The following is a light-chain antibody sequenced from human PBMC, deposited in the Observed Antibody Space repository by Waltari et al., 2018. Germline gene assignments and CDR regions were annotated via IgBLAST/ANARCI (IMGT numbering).Light chain of an antibody. CDR2: DAS. CDR3: QQFNSYVLT. Sequence: AIQLTQSPSSLSASVGDRVTITCRASQGIISGLAWYQQKPGKAPNLLIYDASSLQSGVPSRFSGSGSGTDFTLTISSLQPEDFASYHCQQFNSYVLTFGGGTKVEIK. V-gene: IGKV1-13*02. CDR1: QGIISG. J-gene: IGKJ4*01.